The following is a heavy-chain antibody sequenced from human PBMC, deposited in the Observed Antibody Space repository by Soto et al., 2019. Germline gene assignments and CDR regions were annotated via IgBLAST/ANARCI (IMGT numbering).Heavy chain of an antibody. CDR2: IYSGGST. J-gene: IGHJ4*02. V-gene: IGHV3-66*01. CDR1: GFTVSSNY. D-gene: IGHD6-19*01. CDR3: ARAPVLHTGWYYDY. Sequence: GGSLRLSCAASGFTVSSNYMSWVRQAPGKGLEWVSVIYSGGSTYYADSVKGRFTISRDNSKNTLYLQMNSLRAEDTAVYYCARAPVLHTGWYYDYWGQGTLVTVSS.